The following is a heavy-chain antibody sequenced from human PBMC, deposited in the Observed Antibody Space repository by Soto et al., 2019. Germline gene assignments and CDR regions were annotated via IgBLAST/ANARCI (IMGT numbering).Heavy chain of an antibody. CDR1: GYTFTDYY. Sequence: QVQLVQSGAEVKKPGASVKVSCKASGYTFTDYYIHWVRQAPGQGLEWMGVINPSGGSTTYAQRLQGRVTMTRDTSTSTVYMELSSLRSEDTAVYYCARGVMIAFGGVIVDNWFDPWGQGTLVTVSS. J-gene: IGHJ5*02. CDR2: INPSGGST. D-gene: IGHD3-16*02. V-gene: IGHV1-46*04. CDR3: ARGVMIAFGGVIVDNWFDP.